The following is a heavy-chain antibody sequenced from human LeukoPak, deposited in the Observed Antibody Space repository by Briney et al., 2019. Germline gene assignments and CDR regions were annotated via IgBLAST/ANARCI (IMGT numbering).Heavy chain of an antibody. CDR1: GYTFTGYY. Sequence: ASVKVSCKASGYTFTGYYMHWVRQAPGQGLEWMGWINPNSGGTNYAQKFQGRVTMTRDTSISTAYMELSRLRSDDTAVYYCAREEGISATDAFDIWGQGTMVTVSS. J-gene: IGHJ3*02. V-gene: IGHV1-2*02. D-gene: IGHD1-26*01. CDR2: INPNSGGT. CDR3: AREEGISATDAFDI.